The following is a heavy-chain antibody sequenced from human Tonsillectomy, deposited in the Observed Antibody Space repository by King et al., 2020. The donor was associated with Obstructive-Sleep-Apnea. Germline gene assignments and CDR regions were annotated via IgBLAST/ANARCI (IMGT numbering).Heavy chain of an antibody. Sequence: HVQLQQWGAGLLKPSETLSLTCAVYGGSFSGYYWSWIRQPPGKGLEWIGEINLGGSTNYNPSLKSRVTISVDTSKNQFSLKLSSVTAADTAVYYCARVWSGSYYENYYYGMDVWGQGTTVTVSS. CDR1: GGSFSGYY. D-gene: IGHD1-26*01. J-gene: IGHJ6*02. CDR2: INLGGST. V-gene: IGHV4-34*01. CDR3: ARVWSGSYYENYYYGMDV.